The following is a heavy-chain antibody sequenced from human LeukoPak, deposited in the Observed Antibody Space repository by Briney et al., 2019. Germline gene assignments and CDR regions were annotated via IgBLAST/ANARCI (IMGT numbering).Heavy chain of an antibody. CDR2: IHYSGTT. Sequence: PSETLSLTCTVSGGSMSSYYWSWIRQPPGKGLEWIGYIHYSGTTNYNPSLKSRVTISVDTSKNQFSLKLSSVTAADTAVYYCARGLGTVTPRGTVDYWGQGTLVTVSS. CDR1: GGSMSSYY. J-gene: IGHJ4*02. CDR3: ARGLGTVTPRGTVDY. D-gene: IGHD4-17*01. V-gene: IGHV4-59*12.